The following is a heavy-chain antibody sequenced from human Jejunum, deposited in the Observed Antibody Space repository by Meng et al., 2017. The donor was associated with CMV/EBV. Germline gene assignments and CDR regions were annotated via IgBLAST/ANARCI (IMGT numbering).Heavy chain of an antibody. CDR2: INPYNGKT. CDR1: GYTCTTYT. Sequence: SCKASGYTCTTYTLNWVRQAPGQGLEWMGWINPYNGKTNYAQKVQDRVTMTTDTSTTTAYMELRSLRSDDTAVYYCVREYLGYSYGYWGQGTLVTVSS. D-gene: IGHD5-18*01. V-gene: IGHV1-18*01. J-gene: IGHJ4*02. CDR3: VREYLGYSYGY.